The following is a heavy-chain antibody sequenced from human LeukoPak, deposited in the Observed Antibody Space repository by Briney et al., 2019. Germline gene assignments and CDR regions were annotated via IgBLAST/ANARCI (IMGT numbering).Heavy chain of an antibody. V-gene: IGHV3-7*01. D-gene: IGHD1-7*01. CDR1: GFTFSSYW. CDR3: AYLNSHAFDI. J-gene: IGHJ3*02. Sequence: GGSLRLSCAASGFTFSSYWMSWVRQAPGKGLGWVANIKQDGSEKYYVDSVKGRFSISRDNAKNSLYLQMNSVRAEDTAVYYCAYLNSHAFDIWGQGTVVTVSS. CDR2: IKQDGSEK.